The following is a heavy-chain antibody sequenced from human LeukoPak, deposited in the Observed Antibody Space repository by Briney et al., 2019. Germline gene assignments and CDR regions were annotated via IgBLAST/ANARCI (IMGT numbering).Heavy chain of an antibody. V-gene: IGHV5-51*01. CDR3: ARRSSWYSPVDF. Sequence: GESLKISCKGSGYSFTTYWIGWVRQMPGKGLEWMGIIYPGDSATKYSPSFQGQVTISADKSISTAYLQWSSLKASDTAIYFCARRSSWYSPVDFWGQGTLVTVSS. CDR2: IYPGDSAT. J-gene: IGHJ4*02. CDR1: GYSFTTYW. D-gene: IGHD6-13*01.